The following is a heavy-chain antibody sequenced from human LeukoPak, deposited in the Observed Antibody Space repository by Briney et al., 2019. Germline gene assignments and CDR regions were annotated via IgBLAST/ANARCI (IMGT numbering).Heavy chain of an antibody. Sequence: SETLSLTCTVAGGSISSSSYYWGWIRQPPGKGLEWTGSIYYTGSTYYNTSLKSRVTVSADTSKNQFSLKLTSVTAADTAVYFCARDRACSNGVCSYFDYWGQGTVVTVSS. CDR3: ARDRACSNGVCSYFDY. D-gene: IGHD2-8*01. CDR1: GGSISSSSYY. V-gene: IGHV4-39*01. CDR2: IYYTGST. J-gene: IGHJ4*02.